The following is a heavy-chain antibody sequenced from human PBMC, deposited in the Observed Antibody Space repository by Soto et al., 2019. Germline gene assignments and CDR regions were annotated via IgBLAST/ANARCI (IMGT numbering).Heavy chain of an antibody. CDR2: IKQDGSEK. CDR3: AREPGIAVAGPSYGMDV. CDR1: GFTFSSYW. D-gene: IGHD6-19*01. Sequence: SCAASGFTFSSYWMSWVRQAPGKGLEWVANIKQDGSEKYYVDSVKGRFTISRDNAKNSLYLQMNSLRAEDTAVYYCAREPGIAVAGPSYGMDVWGQGTTVTVSS. J-gene: IGHJ6*02. V-gene: IGHV3-7*01.